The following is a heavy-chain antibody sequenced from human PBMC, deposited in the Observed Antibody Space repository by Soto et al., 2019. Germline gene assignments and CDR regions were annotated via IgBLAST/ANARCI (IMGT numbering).Heavy chain of an antibody. D-gene: IGHD3-9*01. V-gene: IGHV3-23*01. CDR1: GFTFSHFA. J-gene: IGHJ4*02. CDR2: INNNGDNT. Sequence: GGSLRLSCAASGFTFSHFALNWFRQAPGKGLEWISTINNNGDNTHYADSVKGRFTISRDNSTNTLYLHMSSLKADDTAVYYCARDPSTGSADYWGQGXLVTVSS. CDR3: ARDPSTGSADY.